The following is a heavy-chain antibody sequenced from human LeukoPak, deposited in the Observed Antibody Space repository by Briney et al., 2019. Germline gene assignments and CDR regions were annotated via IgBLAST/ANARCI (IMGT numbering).Heavy chain of an antibody. J-gene: IGHJ4*02. CDR2: ISSSGGTK. CDR3: ARVSPFYDILTAYDY. D-gene: IGHD3-9*01. Sequence: GGSLRLSCAASGFTFTTYAMSWVRQAPGKGLEWISTISSSGGTKYYTDSVKGRFTVSRDNSKNTLYLQMNSLRAEDTAVYYCARVSPFYDILTAYDYWGQGTLVTVSS. V-gene: IGHV3-23*01. CDR1: GFTFTTYA.